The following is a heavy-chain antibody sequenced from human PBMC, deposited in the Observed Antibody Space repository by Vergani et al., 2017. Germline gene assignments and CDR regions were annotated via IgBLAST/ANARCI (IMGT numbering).Heavy chain of an antibody. J-gene: IGHJ3*02. CDR3: AKVRLTTELFDAFDI. CDR1: GFTFSSYA. Sequence: VQLLESGGGLVQPGGSLRLSCAASGFTFSSYAMSWVRQAPGKGLEWVAVISYDGSNKYYADSVKGRFTNSRDNSKNTLYLQMNSLRAEDTAVYYCAKVRLTTELFDAFDIWGQGTMVTVSS. CDR2: ISYDGSNK. V-gene: IGHV3-30*18. D-gene: IGHD4-17*01.